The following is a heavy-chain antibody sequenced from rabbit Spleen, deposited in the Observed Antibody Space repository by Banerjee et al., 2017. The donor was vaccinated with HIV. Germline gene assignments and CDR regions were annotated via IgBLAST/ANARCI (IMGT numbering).Heavy chain of an antibody. V-gene: IGHV1S45*01. CDR3: ARDAAKSNRYTDYLYL. J-gene: IGHJ4*01. Sequence: QEQLVESGGGPVQPEGSLTLTCTASGFSFTSNDYMCWVRQAPGKGLEWIGCIDLGSSGTTYYASWAKGRFTISKTSSTTVTLQMTSLTAADTATYFCARDAAKSNRYTDYLYLWGPGTLVTVS. CDR2: IDLGSSGTT. CDR1: GFSFTSNDY. D-gene: IGHD2-1*01.